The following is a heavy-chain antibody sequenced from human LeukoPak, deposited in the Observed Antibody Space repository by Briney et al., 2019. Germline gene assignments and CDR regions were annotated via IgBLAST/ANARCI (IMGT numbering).Heavy chain of an antibody. D-gene: IGHD4-23*01. CDR3: ATSDYGGLDY. J-gene: IGHJ4*02. CDR2: ISSSSSYI. CDR1: GFTFSSYS. Sequence: GGSLRLSCAASGFTFSSYSMNWVRQAPGKGLEWVSFISSSSSYIYYADSVKGRFTISRDNANNSLFLQMNSLRAEDTSVYYCATSDYGGLDYWGQGTLVTVSS. V-gene: IGHV3-21*01.